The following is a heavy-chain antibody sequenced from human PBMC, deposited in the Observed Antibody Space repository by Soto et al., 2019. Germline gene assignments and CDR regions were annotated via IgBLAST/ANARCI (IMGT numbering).Heavy chain of an antibody. CDR2: IYWDDDK. Sequence: SGATLVNPTQTLTLTCTFSGFSLSTSGVGVGWIRQPPGKALEWLALIYWDDDKRYSPSLKSRLTITKDTSKNQVVLTMTNMDPVDTATYYCAHSHPTMVRGVPNWFDPWGQGTLVTVSS. CDR1: GFSLSTSGVG. D-gene: IGHD3-10*01. V-gene: IGHV2-5*02. CDR3: AHSHPTMVRGVPNWFDP. J-gene: IGHJ5*02.